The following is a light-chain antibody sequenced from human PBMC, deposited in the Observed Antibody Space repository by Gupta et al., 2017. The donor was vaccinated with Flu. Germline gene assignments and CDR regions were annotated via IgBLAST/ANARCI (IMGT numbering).Light chain of an antibody. J-gene: IGKJ4*01. Sequence: DIQMTQSPSSLSASVGDRVTITCRASQNIDKYVNWYQQKAGKAPKLLMYGASSLQSGVPSRFSGSGSGTDFTLTINKRQPEDFANYYWQQSYSIVTFGGGTKVEIK. CDR2: GAS. V-gene: IGKV1-39*01. CDR1: QNIDKY. CDR3: QQSYSIVT.